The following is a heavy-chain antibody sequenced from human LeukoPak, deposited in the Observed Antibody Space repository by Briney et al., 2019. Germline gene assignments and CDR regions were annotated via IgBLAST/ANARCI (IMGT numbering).Heavy chain of an antibody. CDR1: GYTFTSYG. J-gene: IGHJ4*02. V-gene: IGHV1-18*01. D-gene: IGHD1-7*01. Sequence: GASVKVSCKASGYTFTSYGISWVRQAPGQGLEWMGWISAYNGSTNYAQKLQGRVTMTTDTSTSTAYMELRSLRSDDTAVYYCARLSLYNWNYAWGPVYFDYWGQGTLVTVSS. CDR3: ARLSLYNWNYAWGPVYFDY. CDR2: ISAYNGST.